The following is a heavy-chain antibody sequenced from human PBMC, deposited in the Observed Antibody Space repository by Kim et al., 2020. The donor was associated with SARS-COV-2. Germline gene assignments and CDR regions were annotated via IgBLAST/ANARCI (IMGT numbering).Heavy chain of an antibody. D-gene: IGHD6-19*01. J-gene: IGHJ6*02. CDR2: MNPNSGNT. CDR3: ARVAVAVDYYYGMDV. Sequence: ASVKVSCKASGYTFTSYDINWVRQATGQGLEWMGWMNPNSGNTGYAQKFQGRVNMTRNTSISTAYMELSSLRSEDTAVYYCARVAVAVDYYYGMDVWGQGTTVTVSS. CDR1: GYTFTSYD. V-gene: IGHV1-8*01.